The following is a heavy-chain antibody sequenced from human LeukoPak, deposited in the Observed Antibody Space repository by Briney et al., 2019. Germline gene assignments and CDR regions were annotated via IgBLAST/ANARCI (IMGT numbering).Heavy chain of an antibody. Sequence: ASVKVSCKASGYTFTSYDINWVRHATGQGLEWMGWMNPNSGTTGFAQKFQGRVAMTRGTSISTAYMELSSLRSEDTAVYYCARSPSGAFDYWGQGTLVTVTS. CDR1: GYTFTSYD. J-gene: IGHJ4*02. D-gene: IGHD1-26*01. CDR3: ARSPSGAFDY. CDR2: MNPNSGTT. V-gene: IGHV1-8*01.